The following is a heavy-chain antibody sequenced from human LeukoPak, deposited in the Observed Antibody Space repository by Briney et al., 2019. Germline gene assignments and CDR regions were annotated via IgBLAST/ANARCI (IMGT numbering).Heavy chain of an antibody. CDR1: GFTFDDYA. J-gene: IGHJ4*02. CDR2: ISWNSGSV. V-gene: IGHV3-9*01. D-gene: IGHD6-13*01. Sequence: AGGSLRLSCAASGFTFDDYAMHWVRQAPGKGLEWVSGISWNSGSVVYADSVKGRFTISRDNAKNSLYLQMNSLRAEDTALYYCARDLSSSWYETFDYWGQGTLVTVSS. CDR3: ARDLSSSWYETFDY.